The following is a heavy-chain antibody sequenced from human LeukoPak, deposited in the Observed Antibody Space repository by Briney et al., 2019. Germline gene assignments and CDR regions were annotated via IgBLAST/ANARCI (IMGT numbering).Heavy chain of an antibody. J-gene: IGHJ4*02. V-gene: IGHV3-7*01. CDR3: ARWYWTFPYDSWRFDY. CDR2: IKQDGSEK. Sequence: PGGSLRLSCAASGFTFSSYWMSWVRQAPGKGLEWVANIKQDGSEKYYVDSVKGRFTISRDNAKNSLYLQMNSLRAEDTAVYYCARWYWTFPYDSWRFDYWGQGTLVTVSS. CDR1: GFTFSSYW. D-gene: IGHD3-22*01.